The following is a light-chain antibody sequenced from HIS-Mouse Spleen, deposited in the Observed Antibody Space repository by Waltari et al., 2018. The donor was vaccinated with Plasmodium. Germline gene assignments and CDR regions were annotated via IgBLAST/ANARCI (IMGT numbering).Light chain of an antibody. CDR2: EDS. CDR3: YSTDSSGNHRV. J-gene: IGLJ3*02. Sequence: SYELTQPPSVSVSPGQTARTTCSGDALPNNYAYWYQEKSGQAPVLVIYEDSKRPSGIPERVSGSSSGTMATLTISGAQVEDEADYYCYSTDSSGNHRVFGGGTKLTVL. CDR1: ALPNNY. V-gene: IGLV3-10*01.